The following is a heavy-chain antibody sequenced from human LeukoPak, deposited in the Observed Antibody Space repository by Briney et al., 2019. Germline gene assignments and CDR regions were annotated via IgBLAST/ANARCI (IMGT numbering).Heavy chain of an antibody. CDR2: IYTSGST. CDR3: ASGYCSGGSCYEHGMDV. Sequence: SETLSLTCTVSGGSISSYYWSWIRQPAGKGLEWIGRIYTSGSTNYNPSLKSRVTMSVDTSKNQFSLKLSSVTAADTAVYYCASGYCSGGSCYEHGMDVWGQGTTVTVSS. V-gene: IGHV4-4*07. D-gene: IGHD2-15*01. J-gene: IGHJ6*02. CDR1: GGSISSYY.